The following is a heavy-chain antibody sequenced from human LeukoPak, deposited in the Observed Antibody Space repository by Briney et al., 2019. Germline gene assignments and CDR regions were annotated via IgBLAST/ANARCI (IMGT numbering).Heavy chain of an antibody. D-gene: IGHD5/OR15-5a*01. CDR3: AREPSGNFGQLVSSAEYFQH. V-gene: IGHV3-48*01. CDR2: ISSSSSTI. CDR1: GFTFSTYN. Sequence: GGSLRLSCAASGFTFSTYNMNWVRQAPGKGLEWVSYISSSSSTIYYTDSVKGRFTISRDNAKKSLNLQMNSLRAEDTAVYYCAREPSGNFGQLVSSAEYFQHWGQGTRVTVSS. J-gene: IGHJ1*01.